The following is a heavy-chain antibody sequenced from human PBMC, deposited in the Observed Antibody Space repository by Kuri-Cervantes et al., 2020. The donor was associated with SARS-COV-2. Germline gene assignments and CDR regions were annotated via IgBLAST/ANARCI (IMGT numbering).Heavy chain of an antibody. CDR3: AGDVWSGYYYGMDV. CDR1: GFTFSSYS. V-gene: IGHV3-21*01. Sequence: GGSLRLSCAASGFTFSSYSMNWVRQAPGKGLEWVSPISSSSSYIYYADSVKGRFTISRDNAKNSLYLQMNSLRAEDTAVYYCAGDVWSGYYYGMDVWGQGTTVTVSS. D-gene: IGHD3-3*01. J-gene: IGHJ6*02. CDR2: ISSSSSYI.